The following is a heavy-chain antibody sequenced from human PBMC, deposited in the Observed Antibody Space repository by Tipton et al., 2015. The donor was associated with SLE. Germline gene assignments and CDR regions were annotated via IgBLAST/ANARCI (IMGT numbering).Heavy chain of an antibody. CDR3: ARGLRGPEY. Sequence: QLVQSGGGVVQPGGSLRLSCAASGFTFSGYWMHWVRQAPGKGLVWASRINNDGSDTVYADSVKGRFTISRDNAKNTLYLQMNGLRAEDAAVYYCARGLRGPEYWGQGTLVTVSS. D-gene: IGHD4-17*01. CDR2: INNDGSDT. J-gene: IGHJ4*02. CDR1: GFTFSGYW. V-gene: IGHV3-74*02.